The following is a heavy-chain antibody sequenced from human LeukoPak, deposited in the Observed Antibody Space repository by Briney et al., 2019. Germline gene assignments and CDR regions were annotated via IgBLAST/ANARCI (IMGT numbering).Heavy chain of an antibody. J-gene: IGHJ4*02. D-gene: IGHD5-24*01. Sequence: PGGSLRLSCAVSGFTFSGHLMFWVRQAPGKGLVWVSSTNSDGSSTGYTDSVKGRFTVSRDNAKNTLYLQMNSLRAEDTAVYYCARARWYSSDYWGQGTLVTVSS. CDR2: TNSDGSST. CDR1: GFTFSGHL. CDR3: ARARWYSSDY. V-gene: IGHV3-74*01.